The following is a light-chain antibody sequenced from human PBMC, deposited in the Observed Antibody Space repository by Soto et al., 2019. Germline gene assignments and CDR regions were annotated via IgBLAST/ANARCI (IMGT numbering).Light chain of an antibody. J-gene: IGLJ2*01. CDR1: SSNIGAGYD. CDR2: GNS. CDR3: QSYDSSLRV. Sequence: QLVLTQPPSVSGAPGQRVTISCTGSSSNIGAGYDVHWYQQLPGTAPKLLIYGNSNRPSGVPDRFSGSKSGTSASLAITGLQAEDGADYYCQSYDSSLRVFGGGTKLTVL. V-gene: IGLV1-40*01.